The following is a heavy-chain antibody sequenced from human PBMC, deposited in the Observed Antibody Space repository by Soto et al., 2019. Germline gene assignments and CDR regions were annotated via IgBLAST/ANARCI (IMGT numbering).Heavy chain of an antibody. D-gene: IGHD1-26*01. Sequence: QLQLHESGSGLVKPSQTLSLTCTVSGASMTFGGYSWSWIRQTPGKGLEWIGYINHLETTFYNPSFESRLTLSIDRAKNQFSLKLHSMSAAVRAVYFCARGGGSDSFDYWGQGILVTVSS. V-gene: IGHV4-30-2*01. CDR2: INHLETT. CDR1: GASMTFGGYS. J-gene: IGHJ4*02. CDR3: ARGGGSDSFDY.